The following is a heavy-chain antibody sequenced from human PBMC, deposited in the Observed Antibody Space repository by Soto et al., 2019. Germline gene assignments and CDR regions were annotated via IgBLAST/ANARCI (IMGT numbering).Heavy chain of an antibody. Sequence: GASVKVSCKASGYTLTGSYMHWVRQAPGQGLEWMGWINPNSGGTNYAQKFQGWVTMTRDTSISTAYMELSRLRSDDTAVYYCARASGWDYYDSSGYYGEYFQHWGQGTLVTVSS. CDR1: GYTLTGSY. D-gene: IGHD3-22*01. V-gene: IGHV1-2*04. CDR3: ARASGWDYYDSSGYYGEYFQH. J-gene: IGHJ1*01. CDR2: INPNSGGT.